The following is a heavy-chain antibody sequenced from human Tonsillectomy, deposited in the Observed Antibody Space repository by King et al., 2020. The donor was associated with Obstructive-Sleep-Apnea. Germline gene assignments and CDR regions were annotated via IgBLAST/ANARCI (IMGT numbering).Heavy chain of an antibody. CDR1: GGSISSGAYS. J-gene: IGHJ4*02. CDR2: IYYSGST. CDR3: ARGGDYGDYRTAVGADY. V-gene: IGHV4-30-4*07. Sequence: QLQESGPGLVKPSQTLSLTCAVSGGSISSGAYSWSWIRQPPGKELEWIGYIYYSGSTYYNPSLKSRVTISVDTSKNQFSLKLSSVSAADTAVYYCARGGDYGDYRTAVGADYWGQGTLVTVSS. D-gene: IGHD4-17*01.